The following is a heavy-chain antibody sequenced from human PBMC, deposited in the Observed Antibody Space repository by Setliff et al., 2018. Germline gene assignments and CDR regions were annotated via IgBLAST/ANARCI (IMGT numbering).Heavy chain of an antibody. Sequence: ASVKVSCKASGYIFSSYGVSWVRQAPGQGLEWMGWISPYNDITNYSQTFQDRVTMTTETSTSSAYMELRSLRSDDTAIYYCAISSLSICSGGSCPNAFDIWGQGTMVTVSS. V-gene: IGHV1-18*01. J-gene: IGHJ3*02. CDR1: GYIFSSYG. D-gene: IGHD2-15*01. CDR2: ISPYNDIT. CDR3: AISSLSICSGGSCPNAFDI.